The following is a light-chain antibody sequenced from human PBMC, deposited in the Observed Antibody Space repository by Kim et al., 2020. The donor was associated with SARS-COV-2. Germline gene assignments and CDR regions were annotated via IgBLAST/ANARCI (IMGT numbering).Light chain of an antibody. CDR2: DTS. Sequence: FRQEKATPSCRASESVIRFLAGDQQKPAQAPRLLIQDTSTRAAGSPARFSGSGSGTDFTLTISSLEPEDFAVYYCQQRYKWPPITFGQGTRLEIK. CDR3: QQRYKWPPIT. CDR1: ESVIRF. J-gene: IGKJ5*01. V-gene: IGKV3-11*01.